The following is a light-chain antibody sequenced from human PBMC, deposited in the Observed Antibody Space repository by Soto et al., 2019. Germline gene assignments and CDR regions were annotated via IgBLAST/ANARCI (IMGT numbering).Light chain of an antibody. V-gene: IGLV1-51*01. CDR1: SSNIGNNY. Sequence: QSVLTQPPSVSAAPGQKVTISCSGSSSNIGNNYVSWYQQLPGAAPKLLIRDNNERPSGIPDRFSGSKSGTSATLGITGLQTGDEADYYCGTWDSCLSGVVFGGGTKLTVL. J-gene: IGLJ2*01. CDR3: GTWDSCLSGVV. CDR2: DNN.